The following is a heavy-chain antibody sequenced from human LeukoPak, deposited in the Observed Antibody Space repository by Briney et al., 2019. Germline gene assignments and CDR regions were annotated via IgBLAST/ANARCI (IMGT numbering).Heavy chain of an antibody. J-gene: IGHJ4*02. CDR2: IYPGDSDT. CDR1: GYSFTSYW. D-gene: IGHD2-2*01. CDR3: ARRCISTACFDS. V-gene: IGHV5-51*01. Sequence: GESLKISFKGSGYSFTSYWIGWVRQMPGKGLEWMGIIYPGDSDTRYSPSFQGQVTISADKSISTAFLQWSGLKASDTAMYYCARRCISTACFDSWGQGTLVTVSS.